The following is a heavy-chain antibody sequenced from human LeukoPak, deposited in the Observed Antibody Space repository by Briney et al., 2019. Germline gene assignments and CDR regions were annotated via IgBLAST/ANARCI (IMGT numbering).Heavy chain of an antibody. D-gene: IGHD3-10*01. CDR3: ARDGGLGSPLGGHFYYGMDV. Sequence: GGSLRLSCAASGFTVSGLCMSWVRQAPGKGLEWVAFLYTGDNTYYADSVKDRFTISRDNSKNTVYLQMNNLRVEDTAGYYCARDGGLGSPLGGHFYYGMDVWGQGTTVTVSS. J-gene: IGHJ6*02. V-gene: IGHV3-66*01. CDR1: GFTVSGLC. CDR2: LYTGDNT.